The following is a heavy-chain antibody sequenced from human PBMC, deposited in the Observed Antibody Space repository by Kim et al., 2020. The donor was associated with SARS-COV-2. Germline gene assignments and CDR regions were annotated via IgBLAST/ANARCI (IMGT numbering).Heavy chain of an antibody. CDR3: AKDSLRYGLHV. V-gene: IGHV3-7*01. J-gene: IGHJ6*02. CDR2: IKEDGREK. Sequence: GGSLRLSCAASGFTFSWYRMSWVRQAPGKGLEWAANIKEDGREKYYVDSVKGRFTISRDNAKKSLSLQMNSLRAEDTAVYYCAKDSLRYGLHVWGQGTTVTVSS. CDR1: GFTFSWYR.